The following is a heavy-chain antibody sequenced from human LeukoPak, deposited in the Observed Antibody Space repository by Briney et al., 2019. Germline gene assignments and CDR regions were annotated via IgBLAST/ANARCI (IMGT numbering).Heavy chain of an antibody. CDR3: AKDLVYCRGGDRQPIDAFGI. D-gene: IGHD2-15*01. CDR1: GFTFSGYA. Sequence: TGGSLRLSCAASGFTFSGYAMNWVRQAPGKGLEWVSGISGSSGDTYYADSVKGRLTISRDNSKSTLYLQLNGLRVEDTAVYFCAKDLVYCRGGDRQPIDAFGIWGRGTMVTVSS. J-gene: IGHJ3*02. V-gene: IGHV3-23*01. CDR2: ISGSSGDT.